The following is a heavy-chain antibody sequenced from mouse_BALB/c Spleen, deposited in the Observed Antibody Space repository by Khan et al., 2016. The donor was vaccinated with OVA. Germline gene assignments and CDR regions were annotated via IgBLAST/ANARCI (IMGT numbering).Heavy chain of an antibody. Sequence: VQLKESGPGLVNPSQSLSLTCTVTGYSITSDYAWNWIRQFPGNKLEWMGYISSSGRTSYNPSLKSRISITRDTSKNQVFLQLNSVTTEDTASYFCARSVTITTVVATDFDYWSQGTTLTVSS. J-gene: IGHJ2*01. V-gene: IGHV3-2*02. CDR2: ISSSGRT. CDR1: GYSITSDYA. D-gene: IGHD1-1*01. CDR3: ARSVTITTVVATDFDY.